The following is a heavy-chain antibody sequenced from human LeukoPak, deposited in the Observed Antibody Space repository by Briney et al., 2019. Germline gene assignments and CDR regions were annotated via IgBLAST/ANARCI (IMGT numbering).Heavy chain of an antibody. J-gene: IGHJ4*02. CDR3: AREAAAGTGRDY. D-gene: IGHD6-13*01. CDR1: GGSISSSSYY. Sequence: LSLTCTVSGGSISSSSYYWGWIRQPPGKGLEWVGRIRKKGNSYTTEYAASVRGRFTISRDDSKNSVYLQMNSLKTEETAVYYCAREAAAGTGRDYWGQGTLVTVSS. CDR2: IRKKGNSYTT. V-gene: IGHV3-72*01.